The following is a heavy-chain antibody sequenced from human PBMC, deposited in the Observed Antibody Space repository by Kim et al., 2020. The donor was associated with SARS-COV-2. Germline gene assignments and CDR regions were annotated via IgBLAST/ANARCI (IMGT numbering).Heavy chain of an antibody. CDR1: GGSMSSSSYY. D-gene: IGHD1-26*01. CDR3: ANRPSGSQCRGAFDI. CDR2: VYYSGST. Sequence: SETLSLTCTVSGGSMSSSSYYWGWIRQPPGKGLEWIGSVYYSGSTYYNPSLKSRVTISVDTSKNQFFLKVNSVTAADTAVYYCANRPSGSQCRGAFDIWG. J-gene: IGHJ3*02. V-gene: IGHV4-39*07.